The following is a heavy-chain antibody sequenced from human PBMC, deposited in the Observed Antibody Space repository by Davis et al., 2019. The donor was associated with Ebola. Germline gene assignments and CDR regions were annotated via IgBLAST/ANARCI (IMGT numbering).Heavy chain of an antibody. CDR2: INHSGST. D-gene: IGHD2-8*01. Sequence: MPSETLSLTCAVYGGSFSGYYWSWIRQPPGKGLEWIGEINHSGSTNYNPSLKSRVTISVDTSKNQFSLKLSSVTAADTAVYYCARVVKYCTNGVCYSNVYYYGMDVWGQGTTVTVSS. J-gene: IGHJ6*02. CDR1: GGSFSGYY. V-gene: IGHV4-34*01. CDR3: ARVVKYCTNGVCYSNVYYYGMDV.